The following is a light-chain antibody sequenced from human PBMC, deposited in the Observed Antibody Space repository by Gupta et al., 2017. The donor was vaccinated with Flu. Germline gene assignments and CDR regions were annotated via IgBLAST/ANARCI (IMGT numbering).Light chain of an antibody. V-gene: IGKV1-39*01. CDR3: QQTYSTPRT. Sequence: PSSLSASVGDKVTITCRASQTIGNYLNWYQQKPGKAPQLLIYGASTLQRGVPSRFSGSGYGTDFTLILNRLQPEDVATYYCQQTYSTPRTFGQGTKLEIK. CDR1: QTIGNY. CDR2: GAS. J-gene: IGKJ1*01.